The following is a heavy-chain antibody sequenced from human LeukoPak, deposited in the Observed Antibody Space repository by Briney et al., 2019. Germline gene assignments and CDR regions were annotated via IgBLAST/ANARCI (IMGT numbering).Heavy chain of an antibody. CDR2: INPDNGDT. V-gene: IGHV1-3*03. CDR1: GYSFTSQD. Sequence: ASVKVSCKTSGYSFTSQDMHWVRQAPGQSLEWMGCINPDNGDTQYSQEFQGRVTITRDTSATTAYMELSSLRSDDMAVYYCTLYNYWGQGTLVTVSS. J-gene: IGHJ4*02. D-gene: IGHD2-2*02. CDR3: TLYNY.